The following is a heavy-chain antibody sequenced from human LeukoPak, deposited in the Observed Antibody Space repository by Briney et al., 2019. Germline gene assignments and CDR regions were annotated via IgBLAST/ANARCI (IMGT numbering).Heavy chain of an antibody. CDR2: IIPIFGTA. J-gene: IGHJ4*02. CDR1: GGTFSSYA. D-gene: IGHD6-6*01. Sequence: GSSVKVSCKASGGTFSSYAISWVRQAPGQGLEWMGRIIPIFGTANYAQKFQGRVTITTDESTSTAYMELSSLRSEDTAVYYCAREGSSSSGDNFDYWGQGTLVTVSS. CDR3: AREGSSSSGDNFDY. V-gene: IGHV1-69*05.